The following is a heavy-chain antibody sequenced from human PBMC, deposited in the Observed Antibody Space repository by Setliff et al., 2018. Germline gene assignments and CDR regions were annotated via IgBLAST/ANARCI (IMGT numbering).Heavy chain of an antibody. CDR1: GYTFTGYY. CDR2: INPNSGGT. D-gene: IGHD3-22*01. Sequence: EASVKVSCKASGYTFTGYYMHWVRQAPGQGLEWMGRINPNSGGTNYAQKFQGRVTMTRDTSISTAYMELSRLRSDDTAVYYCARSYYYDSSAANWFDPWGQGTLVTVSS. CDR3: ARSYYYDSSAANWFDP. J-gene: IGHJ5*02. V-gene: IGHV1-2*06.